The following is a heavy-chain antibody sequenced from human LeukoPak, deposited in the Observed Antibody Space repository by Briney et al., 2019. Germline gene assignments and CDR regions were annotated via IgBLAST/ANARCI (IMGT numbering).Heavy chain of an antibody. CDR3: ARSLTFGGVIVIGFDY. CDR2: IYPGDSDT. D-gene: IGHD3-16*02. V-gene: IGHV5-51*01. Sequence: GESLKISCKGSGYSFTSYWIGWVRQMPGKGLGWMGIIYPGDSDTRYSPSFQGQVTISAEKSISTACLQWSSLKASDTAMYYCARSLTFGGVIVIGFDYWGQGTLVTVSS. CDR1: GYSFTSYW. J-gene: IGHJ4*02.